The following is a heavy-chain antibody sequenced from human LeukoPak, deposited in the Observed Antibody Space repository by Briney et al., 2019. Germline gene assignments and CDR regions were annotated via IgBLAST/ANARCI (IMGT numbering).Heavy chain of an antibody. J-gene: IGHJ6*03. CDR2: INSDGSST. CDR1: GFTFSSYW. V-gene: IGHV3-74*01. D-gene: IGHD6-25*01. CDR3: ARFAAGGSYYYYMDV. Sequence: GGSLRLSCVASGFTFSSYWMHWVRQAPGKGLVWVSRINSDGSSTSYADSVKGRFTISRDNAKNTLYLQMNSLRADDTAVYYCARFAAGGSYYYYMDVWGKGTTVTVSS.